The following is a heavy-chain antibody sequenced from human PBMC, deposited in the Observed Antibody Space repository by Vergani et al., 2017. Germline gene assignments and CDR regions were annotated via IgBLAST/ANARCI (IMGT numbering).Heavy chain of an antibody. Sequence: QVQLQESGPGLVKPSQTLSLTCTVSGGSISSYYWSWIRQPPGKGLEWIGYIYYSGSTNYNPSLKSRVTISVDTSKNQFYLKLSSVTAADTAVYYCARGGVAVAATKGGTGYFDYWGQGTLVTVSS. CDR1: GGSISSYY. CDR2: IYYSGST. V-gene: IGHV4-59*01. J-gene: IGHJ4*02. D-gene: IGHD6-19*01. CDR3: ARGGVAVAATKGGTGYFDY.